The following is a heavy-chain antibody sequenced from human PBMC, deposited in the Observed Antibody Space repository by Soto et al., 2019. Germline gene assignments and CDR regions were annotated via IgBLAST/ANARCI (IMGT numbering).Heavy chain of an antibody. CDR3: ARVIAVAGVYYFAY. CDR2: IIPIFGTA. J-gene: IGHJ4*02. Sequence: QVQLVQSGAEVKKPGSSVKVSCKASGGTFSSYANSWVRQAPGQGLEWMGGIIPIFGTANYAQKFQGRVRITADESTSTAYMELSSLRSEDTAVYYCARVIAVAGVYYFAYWGQGTLVTVSS. CDR1: GGTFSSYA. D-gene: IGHD6-19*01. V-gene: IGHV1-69*01.